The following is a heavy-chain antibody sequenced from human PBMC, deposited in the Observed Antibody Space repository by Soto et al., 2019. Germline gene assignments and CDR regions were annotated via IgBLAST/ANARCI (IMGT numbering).Heavy chain of an antibody. CDR1: GYSISAYY. J-gene: IGHJ4*02. CDR2: IDSKNGGT. Sequence: QVQLVQSGTEVKKPGASVMVYCQASGYSISAYYIHWVRQAPGQGLEWMWWIDSKNGGTVSAQKFQGRRTMTRDTSISTVYIDLSGLTSDDTALYYCGRDDYGSFPYWGQGSLVTVSS. V-gene: IGHV1-2*02. D-gene: IGHD1-26*01. CDR3: GRDDYGSFPY.